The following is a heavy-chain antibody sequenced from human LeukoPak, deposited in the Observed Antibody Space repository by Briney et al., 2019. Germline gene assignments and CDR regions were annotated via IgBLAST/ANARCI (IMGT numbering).Heavy chain of an antibody. CDR2: INPNSGGT. V-gene: IGHV1-2*02. Sequence: ASVKVSCKASGFTFTGYYIHWVRQAPGQGLEWMGWINPNSGGTNYAQKFQGRVTMTRDTSISTAYMELSRLRSDDTAVYYCTRTKERLRYSSSWELDYWGQGTLVTVSS. CDR3: TRTKERLRYSSSWELDY. J-gene: IGHJ4*02. CDR1: GFTFTGYY. D-gene: IGHD6-13*01.